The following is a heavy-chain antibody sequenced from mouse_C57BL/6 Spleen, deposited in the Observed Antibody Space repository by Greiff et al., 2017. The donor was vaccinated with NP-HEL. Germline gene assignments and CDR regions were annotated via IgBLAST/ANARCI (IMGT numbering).Heavy chain of an antibody. CDR3: VRELGWYFEV. J-gene: IGHJ1*03. Sequence: EVKLVESGPGLVKPSQSLSLTCSVTGYSITSGYYWNWIRQSPGNKLEWMGYISYDGSNKYNPSLKNRISITRDTSTNPFFLKLNTVTTEDTATYYCVRELGWYFEVWGTGTTVTVAS. V-gene: IGHV3-6*01. CDR2: ISYDGSN. D-gene: IGHD4-1*01. CDR1: GYSITSGYY.